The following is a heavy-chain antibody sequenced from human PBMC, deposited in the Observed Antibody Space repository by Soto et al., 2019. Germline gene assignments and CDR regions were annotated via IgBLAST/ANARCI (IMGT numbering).Heavy chain of an antibody. CDR1: GFTFSDYY. CDR2: ISSSSSYT. CDR3: ARDYYDSSGYYLDY. D-gene: IGHD3-22*01. J-gene: IGHJ4*02. V-gene: IGHV3-11*06. Sequence: GGSLRLSCAASGFTFSDYYMSWIRQAPGRGLEWVSYISSSSSYTNYADSVKGRFTISRDNAKNSLYLQMNSLRAEDTAVYYCARDYYDSSGYYLDYWGQGTLVTVSS.